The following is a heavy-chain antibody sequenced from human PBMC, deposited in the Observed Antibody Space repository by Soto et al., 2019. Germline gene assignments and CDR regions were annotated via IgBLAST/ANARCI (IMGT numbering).Heavy chain of an antibody. CDR2: IYTSGST. Sequence: SETLSLTCTVSGGSISSYYWSWTRQPAGKGLEWIGRIYTSGSTNYKPSIKSRVTMSVDTSKNQFSLKLSSVTAADTAVNYCARGGAGSSSSSRTSGKNWFDPWGQGTLVTVSA. CDR3: ARGGAGSSSSSRTSGKNWFDP. J-gene: IGHJ5*02. V-gene: IGHV4-4*07. D-gene: IGHD6-6*01. CDR1: GGSISSYY.